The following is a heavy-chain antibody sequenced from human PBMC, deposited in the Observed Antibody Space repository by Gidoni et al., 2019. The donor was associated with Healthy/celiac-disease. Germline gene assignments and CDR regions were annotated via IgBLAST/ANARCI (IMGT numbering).Heavy chain of an antibody. CDR2: ISWNSGSI. D-gene: IGHD1-26*01. CDR3: AKPSGSFTYDAFDI. Sequence: EVQLVESGGGLVQPGRSLRLSCSASGFTFDDSAMHWVLQAPGKGLEWVAGISWNSGSIGYADSVKGRFTISRDNAKNSLYLQMNSLRAEDTALYYCAKPSGSFTYDAFDIWGQGTMVTVSS. V-gene: IGHV3-9*01. CDR1: GFTFDDSA. J-gene: IGHJ3*02.